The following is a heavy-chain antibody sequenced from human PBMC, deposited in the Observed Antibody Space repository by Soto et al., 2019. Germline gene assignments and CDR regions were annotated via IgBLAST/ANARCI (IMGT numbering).Heavy chain of an antibody. D-gene: IGHD1-26*01. CDR2: IWYDGSNK. Sequence: QVQLVESGGGVVQPGRSLRLSCAASGFTFSSYGMHWVRQAPGKGLEWVAVIWYDGSNKYYADSVKGRFTISRDNSKNTLYLQMNSLRAEDTAVYYCARESVIVGTTLEIDYWGQGTLVTVSS. J-gene: IGHJ4*02. CDR1: GFTFSSYG. V-gene: IGHV3-33*01. CDR3: ARESVIVGTTLEIDY.